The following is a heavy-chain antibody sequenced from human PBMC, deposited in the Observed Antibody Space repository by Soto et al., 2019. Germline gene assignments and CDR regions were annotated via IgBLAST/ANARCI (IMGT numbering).Heavy chain of an antibody. J-gene: IGHJ6*02. V-gene: IGHV3-74*01. Sequence: EVQLVESGGGLVRPGGYLRLSCVASEFTFSSYWMHWVRQVPGKGLVWVSRLNEDGSFTTYADSVKGRFTISRDNAKKTLYLQMNSLRAEDTAVYYCARDLSGRADVWGQGTTVTVSS. CDR1: EFTFSSYW. CDR2: LNEDGSFT. CDR3: ARDLSGRADV. D-gene: IGHD3-10*01.